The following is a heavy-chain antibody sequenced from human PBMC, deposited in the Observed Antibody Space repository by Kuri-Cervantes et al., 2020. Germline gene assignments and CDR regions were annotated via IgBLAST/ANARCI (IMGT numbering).Heavy chain of an antibody. D-gene: IGHD3-10*01. CDR2: ISYDGSNK. CDR1: GFTFSSYG. V-gene: IGHV3-30*03. CDR3: ARDRRSGAYNNGPLED. J-gene: IGHJ4*01. Sequence: GESLKISCAASGFTFSSYGMHWVRQAPGKGLEWVAVISYDGSNKYYADSVKGRFTISRDNFKSTLYLQMNSLRADDTAVYYCARDRRSGAYNNGPLEDWGHGNQVTGAS.